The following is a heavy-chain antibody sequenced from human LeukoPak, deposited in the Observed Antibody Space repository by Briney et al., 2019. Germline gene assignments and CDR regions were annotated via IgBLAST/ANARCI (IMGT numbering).Heavy chain of an antibody. Sequence: SETLSLTCTVSGGSISSSSYYWGWIRQPPGKGLEWIESIYYSGSTYYNPSLKSRVTISVDTSKNQFSLKLSSVTAADTAVYYCARPPAYYDILTGYYLFLDYWGQGTLVTVSS. CDR1: GGSISSSSYY. J-gene: IGHJ4*02. CDR3: ARPPAYYDILTGYYLFLDY. D-gene: IGHD3-9*01. CDR2: IYYSGST. V-gene: IGHV4-39*01.